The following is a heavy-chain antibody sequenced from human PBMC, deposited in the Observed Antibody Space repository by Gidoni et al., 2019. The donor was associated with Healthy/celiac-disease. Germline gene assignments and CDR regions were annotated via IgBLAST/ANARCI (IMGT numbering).Heavy chain of an antibody. V-gene: IGHV4-34*01. D-gene: IGHD1-26*01. J-gene: IGHJ5*02. CDR1: GGSFSGYY. CDR3: ARCLRDSGSYRFICRWFDP. CDR2: INHSGST. Sequence: QVQLQQWGAGLLKPSETLSLTCAVYGGSFSGYYWSWIRQPPGKGLEWIGEINHSGSTNYNPSLKSRVTISVDTSKNQFSLKLSSVTAADTAVYYCARCLRDSGSYRFICRWFDPWGQGTLVTVSS.